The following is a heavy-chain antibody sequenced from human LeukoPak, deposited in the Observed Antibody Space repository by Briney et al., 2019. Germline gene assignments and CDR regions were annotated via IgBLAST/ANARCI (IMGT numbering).Heavy chain of an antibody. J-gene: IGHJ2*01. V-gene: IGHV3-30*02. CDR2: IRYDGSNK. CDR3: ARDTPRDYYDSSGYYFTGPNWYFDL. D-gene: IGHD3-22*01. CDR1: GFTFSSYG. Sequence: GGSLRLSCAASGFTFSSYGMHWVRQAPGKGLEWAAFIRYDGSNKYYADSVKGRFTISRDNSKNTLYLQMNSLRAEDTAVYYCARDTPRDYYDSSGYYFTGPNWYFDLWGRGTLVTVSS.